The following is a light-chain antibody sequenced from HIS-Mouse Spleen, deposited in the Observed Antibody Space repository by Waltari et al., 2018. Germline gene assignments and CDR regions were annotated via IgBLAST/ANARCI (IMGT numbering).Light chain of an antibody. V-gene: IGLV3-10*01. CDR2: EDS. J-gene: IGLJ2*01. CDR1: ALPTKY. Sequence: SYELTQPPSVSVSQGQTARITCSGDALPTKYAYWYQQKSGQAPVQVIYEDSKRPSRIPERFSGSSSGTMATLTISGAQVEDEADYYCYSTDSSGNHRVFGGGTKLTVL. CDR3: YSTDSSGNHRV.